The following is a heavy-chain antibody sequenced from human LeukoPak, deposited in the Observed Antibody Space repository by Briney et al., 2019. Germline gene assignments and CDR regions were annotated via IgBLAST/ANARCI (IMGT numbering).Heavy chain of an antibody. J-gene: IGHJ4*02. Sequence: SETLSLTCTVSGDSISSNSYYWGWIRQSPGKGLEWIGSVYYSGTTYYNPSLKSRVTISVDTSKNQFSLKLNSVTAADTAVYYCARARGYSYSDYWGQGTLVTVSS. V-gene: IGHV4-39*07. CDR3: ARARGYSYSDY. CDR2: VYYSGTT. D-gene: IGHD5-18*01. CDR1: GDSISSNSYY.